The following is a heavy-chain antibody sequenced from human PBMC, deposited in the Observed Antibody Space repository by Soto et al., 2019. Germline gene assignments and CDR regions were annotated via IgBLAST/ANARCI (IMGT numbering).Heavy chain of an antibody. CDR3: ARESGMDYGDYQDY. Sequence: LXXTCTVSDGSISSYYWSSIRKPPGKGLEWIGYIYYSGSTNYNPSLKSRVTISVDKSKNQFSLKLSSVTDADTAVYYCARESGMDYGDYQDYWGQGTLVTVSS. CDR2: IYYSGST. D-gene: IGHD4-17*01. J-gene: IGHJ4*02. V-gene: IGHV4-59*12. CDR1: DGSISSYY.